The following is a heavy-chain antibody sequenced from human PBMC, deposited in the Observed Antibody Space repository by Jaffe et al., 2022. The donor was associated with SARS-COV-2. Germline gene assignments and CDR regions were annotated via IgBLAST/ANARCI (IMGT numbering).Heavy chain of an antibody. V-gene: IGHV3-48*03. CDR3: ARDPRGYSSSWSGGYYVSPYFDY. CDR1: GFTFSSYE. Sequence: EVQLVESGGGLVQPGGSLRLSCAASGFTFSSYEMNWVRQAPGKGLEWVSYISSSGSTIYYADSVKGRFTISRDNAKNSLYLQMNSLRAEDTAVYYCARDPRGYSSSWSGGYYVSPYFDYWGQGTLVTVSS. CDR2: ISSSGSTI. D-gene: IGHD6-13*01. J-gene: IGHJ4*02.